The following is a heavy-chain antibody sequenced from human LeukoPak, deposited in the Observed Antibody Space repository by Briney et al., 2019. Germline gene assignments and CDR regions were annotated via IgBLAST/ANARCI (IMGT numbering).Heavy chain of an antibody. CDR1: EYTFTSYD. CDR3: ARDGAAYSSSPGWFDP. D-gene: IGHD6-6*01. J-gene: IGHJ5*02. Sequence: ASVKVSCKASEYTFTSYDINWVRQAPGQGLEWMGWINPNSGGTNYAQKFQGRVTMTRDTSISTAYMELSRLRSDDTAVYYCARDGAAYSSSPGWFDPWGQGTLVTVSS. V-gene: IGHV1-2*02. CDR2: INPNSGGT.